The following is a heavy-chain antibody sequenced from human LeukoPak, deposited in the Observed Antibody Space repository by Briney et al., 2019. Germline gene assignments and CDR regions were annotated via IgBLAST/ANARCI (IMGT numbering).Heavy chain of an antibody. Sequence: GGSLRLSCAASGFNFGSYSMTWVRQAPGKGLEWVAVISYDGSDKYYADSVKGRFTISRDNSKNTLYLQMNSLRAEDTAVYYCANRGNAFDIWGQGTMVTVSS. J-gene: IGHJ3*02. CDR2: ISYDGSDK. V-gene: IGHV3-30*04. CDR3: ANRGNAFDI. CDR1: GFNFGSYS.